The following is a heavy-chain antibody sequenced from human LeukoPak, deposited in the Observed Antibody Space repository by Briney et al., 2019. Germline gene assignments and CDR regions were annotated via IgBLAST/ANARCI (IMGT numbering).Heavy chain of an antibody. V-gene: IGHV4-39*07. D-gene: IGHD1-26*01. CDR2: IFYRGST. J-gene: IGHJ3*01. CDR3: ARGKWELPL. CDR1: GGSISSSSYY. Sequence: KSSETLSLTCTVSGGSISSSSYYWGWIRQPPGKGLEWIGSIFYRGSTYYTPSLKSRVTIFVDTSKNQLSLKLSSVTAADTAVYYCARGKWELPLWGQGTMVTVSS.